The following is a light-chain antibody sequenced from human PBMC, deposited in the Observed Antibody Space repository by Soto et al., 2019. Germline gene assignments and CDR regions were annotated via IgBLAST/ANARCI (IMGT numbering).Light chain of an antibody. CDR3: QQFGSSVT. CDR2: RTS. V-gene: IGKV3-20*01. CDR1: QSVSSTY. Sequence: EIVMTQSPGLLSLSPGERATLSCRASQSVSSTYLAWYQQKPGQAPRLLIYRTSTRATGIPDRFSGSGSGTDFTLTISRLEPEDFAVYYCQQFGSSVTFGQGTRLEIK. J-gene: IGKJ5*01.